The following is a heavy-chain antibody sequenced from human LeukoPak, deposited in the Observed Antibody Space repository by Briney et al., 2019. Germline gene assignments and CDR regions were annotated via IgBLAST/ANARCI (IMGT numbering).Heavy chain of an antibody. Sequence: PGGSLRLSCAASGFTFSSYWMSWVRQAPGKGLEWVANIKQDGSEKYYVDSVKGRFTISRDNAKNSLYLQMNSLRAEDTAVYYCARELRIGRGFYYGMDVWGQGTTVTVSS. J-gene: IGHJ6*02. D-gene: IGHD5-12*01. V-gene: IGHV3-7*01. CDR2: IKQDGSEK. CDR3: ARELRIGRGFYYGMDV. CDR1: GFTFSSYW.